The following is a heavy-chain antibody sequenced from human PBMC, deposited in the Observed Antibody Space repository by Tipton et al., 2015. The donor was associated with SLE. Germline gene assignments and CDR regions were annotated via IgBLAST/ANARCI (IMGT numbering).Heavy chain of an antibody. CDR1: GGSISSYY. Sequence: TLSLTCTVSGGSISSYYWSWIRQPPGKGLEWIGYIYYSGSTNYNPSLKSRVTISVDTSKNQFSLKLSSVTAADTAVYYCARNSDSSGYYLDYWGQGTLVTVSS. CDR3: ARNSDSSGYYLDY. V-gene: IGHV4-59*01. CDR2: IYYSGST. J-gene: IGHJ4*02. D-gene: IGHD3-22*01.